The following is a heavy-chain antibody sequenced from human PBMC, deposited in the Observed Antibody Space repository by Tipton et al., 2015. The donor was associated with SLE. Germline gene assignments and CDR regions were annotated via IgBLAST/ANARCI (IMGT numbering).Heavy chain of an antibody. J-gene: IGHJ4*02. D-gene: IGHD1-26*01. V-gene: IGHV3-20*04. CDR2: INWKGDST. CDR3: AKDASIVGATGGYFDS. Sequence: GSLRLSCAASGFSFDDFGMSWVRQVPGKGLEWVAGINWKGDSTAYAGSVKGRFTISRDNAKKSLYLQMNRLRGEDTAFYYCAKDASIVGATGGYFDSWGLGTLVTVSS. CDR1: GFSFDDFG.